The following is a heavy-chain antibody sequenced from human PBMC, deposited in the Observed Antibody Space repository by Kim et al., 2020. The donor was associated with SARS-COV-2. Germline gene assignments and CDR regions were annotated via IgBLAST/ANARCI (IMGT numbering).Heavy chain of an antibody. D-gene: IGHD3-10*01. CDR2: IWYDGSNK. CDR1: GFTFSSYG. V-gene: IGHV3-33*01. Sequence: GGSLRLSCAASGFTFSSYGMHWVRQAPGKGLEWVAVIWYDGSNKYYADSVKGRFTISRDNSKNTLYLQMNSLRAEDTAVYYCARDMGFGELFPDYWGQGTLVTVSS. CDR3: ARDMGFGELFPDY. J-gene: IGHJ4*02.